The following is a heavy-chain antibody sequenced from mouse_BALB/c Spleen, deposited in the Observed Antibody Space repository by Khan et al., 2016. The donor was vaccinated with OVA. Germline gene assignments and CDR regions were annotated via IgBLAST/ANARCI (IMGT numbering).Heavy chain of an antibody. Sequence: VKLLESGPGLVAPSQSLSITCTISGFSLTNYGVHWVRQPPGKGLEWLGVIWSGGSTDYNAPFISRLSISKDNSKNQIFLKMNSLQTDDTAMYYCARQPYYHYYIMDYWGQGTSVTVSS. D-gene: IGHD2-10*01. V-gene: IGHV2-6-1*01. CDR2: IWSGGST. J-gene: IGHJ4*01. CDR3: ARQPYYHYYIMDY. CDR1: GFSLTNYG.